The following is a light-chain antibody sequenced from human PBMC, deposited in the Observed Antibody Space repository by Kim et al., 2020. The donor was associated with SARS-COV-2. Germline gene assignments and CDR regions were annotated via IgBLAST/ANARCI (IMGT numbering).Light chain of an antibody. V-gene: IGLV1-47*02. CDR3: AAWDASLSGHV. J-gene: IGLJ1*01. CDR1: SSKVGSNT. CDR2: CNS. Sequence: GQAVTISCSGTSSKVGSNTGDWYHQLPGTAPNILIYCNSRRPSGVPDRFSGSKSGTAASPAISGLRSEDEADYHCAAWDASLSGHVFGTGTKVTVL.